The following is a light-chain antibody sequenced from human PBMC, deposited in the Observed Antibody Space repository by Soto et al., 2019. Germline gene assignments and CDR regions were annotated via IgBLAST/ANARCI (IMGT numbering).Light chain of an antibody. CDR1: QGISSW. CDR2: AAS. CDR3: QQAYSFPIT. Sequence: DIQMTQSPSSVSASVGDRVTITCRASQGISSWLAWYQQKPGKAPKFLIYAASTLQSGVPSRFSGSSSGTECARTVSNLQPEDFATYYCQQAYSFPITFGQGTRLEMK. J-gene: IGKJ5*01. V-gene: IGKV1-12*01.